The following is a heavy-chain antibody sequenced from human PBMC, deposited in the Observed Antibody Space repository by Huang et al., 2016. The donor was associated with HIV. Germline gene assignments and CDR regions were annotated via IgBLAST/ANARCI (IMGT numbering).Heavy chain of an antibody. V-gene: IGHV4-59*02. Sequence: QVRLQESGPGLVKPSETLSLSCTVSGDSVSSHYWGWIRHPPGKGLEWIGTVYDSGTTKYNPRCNSRITRAVDTSKNGFSLTITSVSAADTAMYFCVRDQGRLAVGGIDNWFDPWGQGALVTVSS. CDR3: VRDQGRLAVGGIDNWFDP. D-gene: IGHD6-19*01. CDR2: VYDSGTT. J-gene: IGHJ5*02. CDR1: GDSVSSHY.